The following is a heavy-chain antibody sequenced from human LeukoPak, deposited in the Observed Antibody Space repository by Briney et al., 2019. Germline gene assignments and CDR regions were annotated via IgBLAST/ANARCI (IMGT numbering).Heavy chain of an antibody. CDR2: INHSGST. D-gene: IGHD2-15*01. CDR3: ARAVCGGSCYNSGVWFDP. CDR1: GGSFSGYY. J-gene: IGHJ5*02. V-gene: IGHV4-34*01. Sequence: TSETLSLTCAVYGGSFSGYYWSWIRQPPGKGLEWIGEINHSGSTNYNPSLKSRATISVDTSKNQFSLKLSSVTAADTAVYYCARAVCGGSCYNSGVWFDPWGQGTLVTVSS.